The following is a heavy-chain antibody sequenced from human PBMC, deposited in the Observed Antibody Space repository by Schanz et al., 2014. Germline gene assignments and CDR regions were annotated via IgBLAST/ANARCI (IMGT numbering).Heavy chain of an antibody. CDR1: GFTFSSYA. Sequence: EVQLLESGGGLVQPGGSLRLSCAASGFTFSSYAMSWVRQAPGKGLEWVSAISGSGGSTYYPDSVKGRFTISRDNSKNTLYLQMSSLRADDTAVYYCAKAADWPVTRFDPWGQGTLVTVSS. V-gene: IGHV3-23*01. J-gene: IGHJ5*02. CDR3: AKAADWPVTRFDP. CDR2: ISGSGGST. D-gene: IGHD3-9*01.